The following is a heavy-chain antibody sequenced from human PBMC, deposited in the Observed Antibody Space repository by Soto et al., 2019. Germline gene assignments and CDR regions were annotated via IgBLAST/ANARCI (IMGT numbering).Heavy chain of an antibody. CDR1: GFTFSNAW. CDR2: IKSKTDGGTT. J-gene: IGHJ4*02. D-gene: IGHD4-17*01. Sequence: EVQLVESGGGLVKPGGSLRLSCAASGFTFSNAWMSWVRQAPGKGLEWVGRIKSKTDGGTTDYAAPVKGRFTISRDDSKNTLYLQMNSLKTEDTAVYYCTTDRFLTYGDYVGVGNYWGQGTLVTVSS. V-gene: IGHV3-15*01. CDR3: TTDRFLTYGDYVGVGNY.